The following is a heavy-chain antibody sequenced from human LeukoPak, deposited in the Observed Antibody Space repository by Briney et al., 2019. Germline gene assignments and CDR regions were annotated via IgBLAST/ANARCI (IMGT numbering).Heavy chain of an antibody. V-gene: IGHV3-21*01. CDR2: ISSSSAYI. CDR3: ASLKIRRIGNAFDI. Sequence: GGSLRLSCAASGFTLATYSMNWVRQAPGKGLEWVSSISSSSAYIYYADSVKGRFTISRDNAKESLFLQMNSLRPEDTALYYCASLKIRRIGNAFDIWGQGTMVTVST. CDR1: GFTLATYS. D-gene: IGHD1-1*01. J-gene: IGHJ3*02.